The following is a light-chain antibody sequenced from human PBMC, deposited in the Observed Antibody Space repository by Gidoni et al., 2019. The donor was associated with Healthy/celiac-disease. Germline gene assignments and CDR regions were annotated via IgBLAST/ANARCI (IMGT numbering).Light chain of an antibody. J-gene: IGKJ1*01. Sequence: EIVLTQSPGTLSLSPGERATLSCRASQSVSSSYLAWYQQKPGQAPRLLIYGASSRATGIPDRFSGSGSRTDFTLTISRLEPKDFAVYYCQQYGSSSWTFXXXAKVEIK. CDR3: QQYGSSSWT. CDR2: GAS. V-gene: IGKV3-20*01. CDR1: QSVSSSY.